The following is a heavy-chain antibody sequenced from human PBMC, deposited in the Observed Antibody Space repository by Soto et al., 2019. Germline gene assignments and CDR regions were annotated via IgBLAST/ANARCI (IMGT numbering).Heavy chain of an antibody. CDR3: ARTIWFGEHNWFDP. CDR2: INAGNGNT. CDR1: GYTFTSYA. D-gene: IGHD3-10*01. Sequence: PSVKVSCKASGYTFTSYAMHWVRQAPGQRLEWMGWINAGNGNTKYSQKFQGRVTITRDTSASTAYMELSSLRSEDTAVYYCARTIWFGEHNWFDPWGQGTLVTVSS. J-gene: IGHJ5*02. V-gene: IGHV1-3*01.